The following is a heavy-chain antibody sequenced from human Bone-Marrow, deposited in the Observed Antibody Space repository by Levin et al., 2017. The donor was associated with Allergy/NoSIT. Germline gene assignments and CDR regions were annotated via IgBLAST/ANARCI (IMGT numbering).Heavy chain of an antibody. CDR2: ISYTGST. CDR3: ARDRAATAPFDY. D-gene: IGHD1-1*01. Sequence: SETLSLTCTVSGGSLSSSSYYWGWLRQPPGKGLEWIGSISYTGSTYYNPSLKSRVIISIDTSRNQFSLKLSSVTAADTAVYYCARDRAATAPFDYWGQGTLVTVSS. V-gene: IGHV4-39*07. CDR1: GGSLSSSSYY. J-gene: IGHJ4*02.